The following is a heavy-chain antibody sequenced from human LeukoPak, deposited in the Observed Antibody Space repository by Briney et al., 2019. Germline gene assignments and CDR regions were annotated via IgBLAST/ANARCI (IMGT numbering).Heavy chain of an antibody. D-gene: IGHD3-9*01. Sequence: SETLSLTCTVSGGSFSGYYWSWIRQPPGKGLEWIGEINHSGSTNYNPSLKSRVTISVDTSKNQFSLKLSSVTAADTAVYYCAREYYDILTGYYNWFDPWGQGTLVTVSS. CDR3: AREYYDILTGYYNWFDP. CDR2: INHSGST. CDR1: GGSFSGYY. V-gene: IGHV4-34*01. J-gene: IGHJ5*02.